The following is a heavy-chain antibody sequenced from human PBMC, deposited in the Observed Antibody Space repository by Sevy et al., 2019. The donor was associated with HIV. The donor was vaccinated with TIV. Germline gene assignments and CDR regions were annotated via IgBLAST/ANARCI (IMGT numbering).Heavy chain of an antibody. CDR3: ARVYGSYYGSGSYSYYYYGMDV. V-gene: IGHV3-21*01. CDR1: GFTFSSYS. CDR2: ISSSSSYI. D-gene: IGHD3-10*01. Sequence: GGSLRLSCAASGFTFSSYSMNWVRQAPGKGLEWVSSISSSSSYIYYADSVKGGFTISRDNAKNSQYLQMNSLRAEDTAVYYCARVYGSYYGSGSYSYYYYGMDVWGQGTTVTVSS. J-gene: IGHJ6*02.